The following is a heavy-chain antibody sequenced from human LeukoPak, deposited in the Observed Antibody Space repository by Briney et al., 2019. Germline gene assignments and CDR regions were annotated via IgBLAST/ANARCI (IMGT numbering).Heavy chain of an antibody. CDR1: GFTFSSYG. CDR3: ANGGVVVPAALKSYYMDV. CDR2: ISYDRSNK. D-gene: IGHD2-2*01. J-gene: IGHJ6*03. Sequence: GGSLRLSCAASGFTFSSYGMHWVRQAPGKGLEWVAVISYDRSNKYYADSVKGRFTISRDNSKNTLYLQMNSLRAEDTAVYYCANGGVVVPAALKSYYMDVWGKGTTVTVSS. V-gene: IGHV3-30*18.